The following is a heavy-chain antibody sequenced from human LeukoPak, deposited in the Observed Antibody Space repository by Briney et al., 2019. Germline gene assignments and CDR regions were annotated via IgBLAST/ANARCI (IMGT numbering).Heavy chain of an antibody. CDR2: IKSKTDGGTT. J-gene: IGHJ4*02. Sequence: GGSLRLSCAASGFTISNAWMSWVRQAPGKGLEWVGRIKSKTDGGTTDYAAPVKGRFTISRDDSKNTLYLQMNSLRAEDTAVYYCARGHYYGSGSHSRQGDYWGQGTLVTVSS. D-gene: IGHD3-10*01. CDR3: ARGHYYGSGSHSRQGDY. CDR1: GFTISNAW. V-gene: IGHV3-15*01.